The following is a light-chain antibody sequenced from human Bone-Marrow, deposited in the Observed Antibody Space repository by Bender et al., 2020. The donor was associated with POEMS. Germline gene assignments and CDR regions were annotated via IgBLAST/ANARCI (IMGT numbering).Light chain of an antibody. V-gene: IGLV1-47*01. CDR1: SSNIGSNY. J-gene: IGLJ3*02. Sequence: QSVLTQPPSASGTPGHRVTISCSGSSSNIGSNYVYWYQQLPGTAPKLLIQRNNQRPSGVPDRFSGSKSGTSASLAISGLRSEDEADYYCAAWDDSLSAGVFGGGTKLTVL. CDR3: AAWDDSLSAGV. CDR2: RNN.